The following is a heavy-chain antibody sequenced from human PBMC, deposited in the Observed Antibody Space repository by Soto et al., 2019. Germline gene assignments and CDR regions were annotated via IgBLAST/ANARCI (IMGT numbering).Heavy chain of an antibody. CDR2: ISYDGSNK. J-gene: IGHJ4*02. CDR1: GFTFSSYG. V-gene: IGHV3-30*18. Sequence: GGSLRLSCAASGFTFSSYGMHWVRQAPGKGLEWVAVISYDGSNKYYADSVKGRFTISRDNSKNTLYPQMSSLRAEDTAVYYCAKGAKRTGTTTYWGQGTLVTVSS. CDR3: AKGAKRTGTTTY. D-gene: IGHD1-1*01.